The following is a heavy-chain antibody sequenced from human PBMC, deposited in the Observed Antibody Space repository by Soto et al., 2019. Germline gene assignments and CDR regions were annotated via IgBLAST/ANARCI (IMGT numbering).Heavy chain of an antibody. D-gene: IGHD2-2*01. Sequence: QVQLVQSGAEVKKPGSSVNISCKTSGGIFRTYGINWVRQAPGQGLEWMGGIIPIFGTTTYAPKFQGRVTITADESTSTAFMDLSSLASEDTGVYFCERVGTADTHYFGMDVWGQGTTVTVSS. CDR3: ERVGTADTHYFGMDV. J-gene: IGHJ6*02. CDR2: IIPIFGTT. V-gene: IGHV1-69*01. CDR1: GGIFRTYG.